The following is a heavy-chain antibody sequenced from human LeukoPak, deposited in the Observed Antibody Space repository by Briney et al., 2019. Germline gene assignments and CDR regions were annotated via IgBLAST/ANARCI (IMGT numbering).Heavy chain of an antibody. Sequence: SGGSLRLSCAASGFTLDDYAMNWVRQAPGKGLEWVSSISWNSGSIGYADSVQGRFTISRDNAKNSLYLQMNSLRAEDTAFYYCAKDIRSSSLGVAVDWGQGTLVTVSS. V-gene: IGHV3-9*01. CDR2: ISWNSGSI. J-gene: IGHJ4*02. CDR3: AKDIRSSSLGVAVD. D-gene: IGHD6-6*01. CDR1: GFTLDDYA.